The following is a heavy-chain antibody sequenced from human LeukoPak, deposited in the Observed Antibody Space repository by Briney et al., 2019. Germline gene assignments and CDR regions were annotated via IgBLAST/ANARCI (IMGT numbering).Heavy chain of an antibody. CDR1: GFTFSSYS. CDR2: ISGSGGT. Sequence: GGSLRLSCAASGFTFSSYSMSWVRQAPGKGLEWVSGISGSGGTYYADSVKGRFTISRDNSKNTLYLQMNSLRVEDTAVYYCAKDRVGTAMVVGDFDYWGQGTLVTVSS. V-gene: IGHV3-23*01. CDR3: AKDRVGTAMVVGDFDY. J-gene: IGHJ4*02. D-gene: IGHD5-18*01.